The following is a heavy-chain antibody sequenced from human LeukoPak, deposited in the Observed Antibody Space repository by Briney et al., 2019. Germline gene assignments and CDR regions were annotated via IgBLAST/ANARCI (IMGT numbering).Heavy chain of an antibody. CDR1: GFTFSSYA. CDR2: ISDSGSNT. CDR3: AKGIGSGHFDY. Sequence: GGSLRLSCAASGFTFSSYAMSWVRQAPGKGLEWVSVISDSGSNTYYADSVKGRFTISRDNSKNTLYLQMNSLRADDTAVYYCAKGIGSGHFDYWGQGTLVTVSS. D-gene: IGHD3-10*01. V-gene: IGHV3-23*01. J-gene: IGHJ4*02.